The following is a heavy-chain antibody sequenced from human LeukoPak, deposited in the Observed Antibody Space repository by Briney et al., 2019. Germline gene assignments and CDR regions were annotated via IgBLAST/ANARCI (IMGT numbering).Heavy chain of an antibody. D-gene: IGHD5-24*01. Sequence: GGSLRLSCAASGFTFSSYAMHWVRQAPGKGLEWVAVISYDGSNKYYADSVKGRFTISRDNSKNTLYLQMNSLRAEDTAVYYCARAPGGQMATSNHWGQGTPVTVSS. CDR3: ARAPGGQMATSNH. J-gene: IGHJ5*02. CDR2: ISYDGSNK. V-gene: IGHV3-30-3*01. CDR1: GFTFSSYA.